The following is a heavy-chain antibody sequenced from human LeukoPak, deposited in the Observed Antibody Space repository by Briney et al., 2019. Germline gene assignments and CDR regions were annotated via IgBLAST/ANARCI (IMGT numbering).Heavy chain of an antibody. CDR2: IYYSGST. J-gene: IGHJ1*01. D-gene: IGHD6-13*01. Sequence: SETLSLTCTVSGGSISSYYWSWIRQPPGKGLEWIGYIYYSGSTNYNPSLKSRVTISVDTSRNQFSLKLSSVTAADTAVYYCARAAAAAPAEYFQHWGQGTLVTVSS. CDR3: ARAAAAAPAEYFQH. CDR1: GGSISSYY. V-gene: IGHV4-59*01.